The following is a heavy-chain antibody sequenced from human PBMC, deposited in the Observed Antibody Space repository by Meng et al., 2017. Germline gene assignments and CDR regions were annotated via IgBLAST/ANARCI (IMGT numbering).Heavy chain of an antibody. CDR1: GFTFSSYS. CDR2: ISSSSSYI. CDR3: ARVKQWMGIAAVGTSWFDP. V-gene: IGHV3-21*01. Sequence: GESLKISCAASGFTFSSYSMNWVRQAPGKGLEWVSSISSSSSYIYYADSVKGRFTISRDNAKNSLYLQMNSLRAEDTAVYYCARVKQWMGIAAVGTSWFDPWGQGTLVTVSS. J-gene: IGHJ5*02. D-gene: IGHD6-13*01.